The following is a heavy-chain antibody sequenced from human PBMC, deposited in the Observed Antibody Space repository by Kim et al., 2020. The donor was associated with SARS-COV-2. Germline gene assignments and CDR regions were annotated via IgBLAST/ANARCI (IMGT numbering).Heavy chain of an antibody. D-gene: IGHD3-10*01. CDR3: AGNYGSGSYYKNYYYYGMDV. Sequence: SVKVSCKASGGTFSSYAISWVRQAPGQGLEWMGGIIPIFGTANYAQKFQGRVTITADESTSTAYMELSSLRSEDTAVYYCAGNYGSGSYYKNYYYYGMDVWGQGTTVTVSS. CDR2: IIPIFGTA. CDR1: GGTFSSYA. V-gene: IGHV1-69*13. J-gene: IGHJ6*02.